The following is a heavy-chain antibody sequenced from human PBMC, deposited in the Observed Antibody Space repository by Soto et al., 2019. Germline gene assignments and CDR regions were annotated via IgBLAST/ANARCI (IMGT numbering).Heavy chain of an antibody. Sequence: QVQLQESGPGLVKPSETLSLTCTVSGDSISSSTYYWGWIRQPPGKGLEWIGSMFYSGNTYYNPSLKSRVTLSIDTSKNQFSLELNSVTAADTAVYYCVSPEGYYDSSGYTLDYWGQGTLVTVSS. CDR3: VSPEGYYDSSGYTLDY. J-gene: IGHJ4*02. V-gene: IGHV4-39*01. CDR1: GDSISSSTYY. CDR2: MFYSGNT. D-gene: IGHD3-22*01.